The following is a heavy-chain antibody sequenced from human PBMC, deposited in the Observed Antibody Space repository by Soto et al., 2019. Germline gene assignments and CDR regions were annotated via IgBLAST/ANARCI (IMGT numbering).Heavy chain of an antibody. J-gene: IGHJ4*02. CDR2: IYGGGNGQ. V-gene: IGHV3-23*01. D-gene: IGHD2-2*03. CDR1: GFTFSDFA. Sequence: EVQVLESGGGLVQPGGSLRLSCAATGFTFSDFAMSWVRQAQGKGLEWVSRIYGGGNGQHYADSVKGRVTISRDNSKNTLYLQMNSLRAEDTAVYYCAKMEGMDPWAYSFDYWGQGTLVTVSS. CDR3: AKMEGMDPWAYSFDY.